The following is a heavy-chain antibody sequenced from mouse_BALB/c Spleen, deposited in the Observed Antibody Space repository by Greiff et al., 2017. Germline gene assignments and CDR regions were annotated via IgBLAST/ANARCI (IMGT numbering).Heavy chain of an antibody. J-gene: IGHJ3*01. CDR3: ARDQIYYGNYGFAY. CDR1: GFTFSDYY. CDR2: ISDGGSYT. Sequence: EVQRVESGGGLVKPGGSLKLSCAASGFTFSDYYMYWVRQTPEKRLEWVATISDGGSYTYYPDSVKGRFTISRDNAKNNLYLQMSSLKSEDTAMYYCARDQIYYGNYGFAYWGQGTLVTVSA. D-gene: IGHD2-1*01. V-gene: IGHV5-4*02.